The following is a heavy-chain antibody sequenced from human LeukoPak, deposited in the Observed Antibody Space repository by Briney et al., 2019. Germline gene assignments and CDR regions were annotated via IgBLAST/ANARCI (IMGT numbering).Heavy chain of an antibody. J-gene: IGHJ6*03. CDR1: GATFSSYA. Sequence: RASVKVSCKASGATFSSYAISWVRQAPGQGLEWMGGVIPIFGTANYAQKFQGRVTITTDESTSTAYMELSSLRSEDTAVYYCARDFRGTYYMDVWGKGTTVTVSS. CDR3: ARDFRGTYYMDV. D-gene: IGHD3-10*01. V-gene: IGHV1-69*05. CDR2: VIPIFGTA.